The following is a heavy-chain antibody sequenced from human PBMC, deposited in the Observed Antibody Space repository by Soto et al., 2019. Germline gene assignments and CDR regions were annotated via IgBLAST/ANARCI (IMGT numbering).Heavy chain of an antibody. V-gene: IGHV3-7*01. CDR3: ARDVEDTFGGVIVIQEVLGVDY. CDR1: GFTFSSYW. Sequence: GGSLRLSCAASGFTFSSYWMSWVRQAPGKGLEWVANIKQDGSEKYYVDSVKGRFTISRDNAKNSLYLQMNSLRAEDTAVYYCARDVEDTFGGVIVIQEVLGVDYWGQGTLVTVSS. J-gene: IGHJ4*02. D-gene: IGHD3-16*02. CDR2: IKQDGSEK.